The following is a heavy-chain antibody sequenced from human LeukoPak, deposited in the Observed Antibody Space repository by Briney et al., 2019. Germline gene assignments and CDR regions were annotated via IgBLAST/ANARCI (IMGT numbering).Heavy chain of an antibody. CDR2: ISSSSSTI. J-gene: IGHJ3*02. CDR1: GFTFSSYS. Sequence: GGSLRLSCAASGFTFSSYSMNWVRQAPGKGLEWVSYISSSSSTIYYADSVKGRFTISRDNAKNSLYLQMNGLRAEDTAVYYCAGRLRWYSTGLTDAFDIWGQGTMVTVSS. V-gene: IGHV3-48*01. D-gene: IGHD4-23*01. CDR3: AGRLRWYSTGLTDAFDI.